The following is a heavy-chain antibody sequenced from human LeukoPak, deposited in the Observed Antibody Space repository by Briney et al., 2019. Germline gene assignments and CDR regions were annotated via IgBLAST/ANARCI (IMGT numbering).Heavy chain of an antibody. CDR2: ISASGDSV. J-gene: IGHJ3*01. V-gene: IGHV3-23*01. Sequence: HPGGSLRLSCAASGFTFSSYAMSWVRQAPGKGLEWVSAISASGDSVNYAVSVKGRFTISRDNSKNTLYRQMNSLRAEDTAIYYCAKEILSSSLYLDAFDLWGQGTVVTVSS. CDR1: GFTFSSYA. D-gene: IGHD6-13*01. CDR3: AKEILSSSLYLDAFDL.